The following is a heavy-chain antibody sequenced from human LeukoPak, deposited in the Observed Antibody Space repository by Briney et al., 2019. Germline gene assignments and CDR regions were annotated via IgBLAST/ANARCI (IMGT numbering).Heavy chain of an antibody. CDR2: ISGSGTST. V-gene: IGHV3-23*01. J-gene: IGHJ3*02. Sequence: RPGGSLRLSCAASGFTFSSFWMHWVRQVPGKGLEWVSAISGSGTSTYYADSVKGRFTISRDNSKNTLYLQMNSLRAEDTAVYYCAKNSGIGGGAFDIWGQGTMVTVSS. CDR3: AKNSGIGGGAFDI. CDR1: GFTFSSFW. D-gene: IGHD1-26*01.